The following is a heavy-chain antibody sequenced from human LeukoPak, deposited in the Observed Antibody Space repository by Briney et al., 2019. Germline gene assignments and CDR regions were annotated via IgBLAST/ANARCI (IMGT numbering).Heavy chain of an antibody. Sequence: PGGSLRLSCAASGFTFTSYGMHWVRQAPGKGLEWVALISFDGSNKYYADSVKGRFTISRDNAKSSLYLQMNSLRAEDTAVYYCVRSYYGMDVWGQGTTVSVSS. CDR1: GFTFTSYG. CDR3: VRSYYGMDV. CDR2: ISFDGSNK. V-gene: IGHV3-30*03. J-gene: IGHJ6*02.